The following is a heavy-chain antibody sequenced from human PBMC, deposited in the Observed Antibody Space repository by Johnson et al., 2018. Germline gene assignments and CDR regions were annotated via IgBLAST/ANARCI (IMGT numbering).Heavy chain of an antibody. CDR3: SRHRGGTYGHAFDI. J-gene: IGHJ3*02. Sequence: VQLQESGGGLVQPGGSLRLSCAASGFTVSSNYMSWVRQAPGKGLEWVSVIYNGGSTYYADSVKGRFTISRDNSKNTVYLQMHSLRAEDTAVYYCSRHRGGTYGHAFDIWGQGTMVTVSS. CDR2: IYNGGST. V-gene: IGHV3-66*02. CDR1: GFTVSSNY. D-gene: IGHD2-15*01.